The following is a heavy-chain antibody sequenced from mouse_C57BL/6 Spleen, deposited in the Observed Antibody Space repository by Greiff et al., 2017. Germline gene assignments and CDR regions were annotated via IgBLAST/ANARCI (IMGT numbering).Heavy chain of an antibody. CDR1: GYTFTDYY. Sequence: EVQLQQSGPELVKPGASVKISCKASGYTFTDYYMNWVKQSHGKSLEWIGDINPNNGGTSYNQKFKGKATLTVDKSSSTAYMELRSLTSEGSAVYYCAGVPTGYWGQGTTLTVSS. D-gene: IGHD1-1*01. CDR3: AGVPTGY. V-gene: IGHV1-26*01. J-gene: IGHJ2*01. CDR2: INPNNGGT.